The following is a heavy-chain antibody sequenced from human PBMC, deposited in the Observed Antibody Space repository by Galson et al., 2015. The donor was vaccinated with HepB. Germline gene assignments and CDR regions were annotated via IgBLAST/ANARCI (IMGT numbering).Heavy chain of an antibody. Sequence: TLSLTCSVSGGSISSGSFYWTWIRQPAGKGLEWIGRIYTPGSTNYNPSLKSRITMSVDTSKNQFSLKLSSVTAAGTAVYYCARGGRSGFDYWGQGTLVTVSS. D-gene: IGHD3-10*01. CDR3: ARGGRSGFDY. CDR2: IYTPGST. V-gene: IGHV4-61*02. CDR1: GGSISSGSFY. J-gene: IGHJ4*02.